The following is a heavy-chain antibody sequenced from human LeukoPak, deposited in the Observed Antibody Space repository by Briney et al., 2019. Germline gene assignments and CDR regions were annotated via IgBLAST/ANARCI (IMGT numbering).Heavy chain of an antibody. D-gene: IGHD2-2*01. V-gene: IGHV2-5*01. J-gene: IGHJ3*02. CDR3: AHSLGYCRSSTSCYYQGAFDI. Sequence: SGPTLVNPTQTLTLTCTFSGYSLSTSGVGVGWIRQPPGEALEWLALIYWNDDKRYSPSLKSRLAITKDTSKNQVVLTMTNMDPVDTATYYCAHSLGYCRSSTSCYYQGAFDIWGQGTMVTVSS. CDR1: GYSLSTSGVG. CDR2: IYWNDDK.